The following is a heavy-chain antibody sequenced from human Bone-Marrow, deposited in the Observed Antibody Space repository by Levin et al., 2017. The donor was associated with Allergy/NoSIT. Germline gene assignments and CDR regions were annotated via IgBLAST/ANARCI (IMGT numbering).Heavy chain of an antibody. J-gene: IGHJ4*02. Sequence: SCAASGFTFSTYAMDWVRQAPGKGLEWVSAIRGSGSRIYYAGSVKGRFTVSRDNSRNTLYLQMNNLRGEDTAIYYCGREEGGSGWYTVDYWGRGTLVTVSS. V-gene: IGHV3-23*01. D-gene: IGHD6-19*01. CDR3: GREEGGSGWYTVDY. CDR2: IRGSGSRI. CDR1: GFTFSTYA.